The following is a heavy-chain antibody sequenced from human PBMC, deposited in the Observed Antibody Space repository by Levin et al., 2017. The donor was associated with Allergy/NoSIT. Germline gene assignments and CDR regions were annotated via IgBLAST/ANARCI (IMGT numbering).Heavy chain of an antibody. CDR2: ISSSGSPI. J-gene: IGHJ4*02. CDR1: GFTFNTYY. V-gene: IGHV3-48*01. Sequence: GESLKISCAASGFTFNTYYMNWVRQAPGKGLECISYISSSGSPIYYADSVKGRFTISRDNVRNSVNLQMNSLRAEDTAVYYCGSALLGWGQGTLVTVSS. D-gene: IGHD3-16*01. CDR3: GSALLG.